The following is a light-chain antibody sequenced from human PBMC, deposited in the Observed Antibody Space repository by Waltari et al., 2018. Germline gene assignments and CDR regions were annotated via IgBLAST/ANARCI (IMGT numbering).Light chain of an antibody. Sequence: QSVLTQPPSASGTPGQRVPISCSGSRSNIGSNYVYWYQQLPGTAPKLLIHRNNQRPSGVPDRFSGSKSGASASLAISGLRSEDEADYYCAAWDDSLSGRVFGGGTKVTVL. CDR3: AAWDDSLSGRV. CDR2: RNN. CDR1: RSNIGSNY. J-gene: IGLJ3*02. V-gene: IGLV1-47*01.